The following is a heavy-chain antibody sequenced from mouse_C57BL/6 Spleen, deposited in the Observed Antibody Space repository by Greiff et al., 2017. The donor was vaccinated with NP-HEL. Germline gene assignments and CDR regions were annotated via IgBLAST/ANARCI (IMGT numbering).Heavy chain of an antibody. V-gene: IGHV1-82*01. J-gene: IGHJ4*01. D-gene: IGHD3-1*01. CDR2: IYPGDGDT. CDR1: GYAFSSSW. CDR3: ARSGPLMDY. Sequence: VKVVESGPELVKPGASVKISCKASGYAFSSSWMNWVKQRPGKGLEWIGRIYPGDGDTNYNGKFKGKATLTADKSSSTAYMQLSSLTSEDSAVYFCARSGPLMDYWGQGTSVTVSS.